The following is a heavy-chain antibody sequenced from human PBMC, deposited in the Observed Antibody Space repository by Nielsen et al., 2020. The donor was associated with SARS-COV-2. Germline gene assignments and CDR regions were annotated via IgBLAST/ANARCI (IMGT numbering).Heavy chain of an antibody. CDR2: ISYDGSNK. Sequence: GESLKISCAASGFTFSSYGMHWVRQAPGKGLEWVAVISYDGSNKYYADSVKGRFTISRDNSKNTLYLQMNSLRAEDTAVYYCARDLSPDYYYYYYMDVWGKGTTVTVSS. J-gene: IGHJ6*03. D-gene: IGHD2/OR15-2a*01. CDR1: GFTFSSYG. CDR3: ARDLSPDYYYYYYMDV. V-gene: IGHV3-30*03.